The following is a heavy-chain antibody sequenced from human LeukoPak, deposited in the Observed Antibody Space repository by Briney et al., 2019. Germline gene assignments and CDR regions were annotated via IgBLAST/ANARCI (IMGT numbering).Heavy chain of an antibody. V-gene: IGHV1-2*04. CDR2: INPNSGGT. Sequence: ASVKVSCKASGYTFTGYYMHWVRQAPGQGLEWMGWINPNSGGTNYAQKFQGWVTMTRDTSISTAYMELSRLRSDDTAVYYCARAQVGSCGGDCYLSRAELDYWGQGTLVTVSS. CDR3: ARAQVGSCGGDCYLSRAELDY. CDR1: GYTFTGYY. J-gene: IGHJ4*02. D-gene: IGHD2-21*02.